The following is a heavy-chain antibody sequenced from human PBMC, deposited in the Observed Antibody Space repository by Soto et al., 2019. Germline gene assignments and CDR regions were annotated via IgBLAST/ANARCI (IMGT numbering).Heavy chain of an antibody. CDR2: SYPSGGYT. CDR1: GYTFTNYY. CDR3: ARGVSGGWPCDY. J-gene: IGHJ4*02. Sequence: QVQLVQSGAEVKKPGASVWVSCTASGYTFTNYYIHWVRLAPGQGLGWMGISYPSGGYTSYAQQSQGRVTRTRDASTNTVYMALSSLRAEETAVYYCARGVSGGWPCDYGGQGTLVTVSA. V-gene: IGHV1-46*01. D-gene: IGHD6-19*01.